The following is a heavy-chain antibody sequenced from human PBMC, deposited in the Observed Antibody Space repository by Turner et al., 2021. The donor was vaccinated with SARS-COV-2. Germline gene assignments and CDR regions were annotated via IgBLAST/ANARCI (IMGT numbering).Heavy chain of an antibody. J-gene: IGHJ6*02. Sequence: VQLLESGGGVAQPGGSPRLSCAASGFTFANFVMVWVRQDPGKGLEWVSGISLSGDETGYADSVMGRFTVSRDNSQKIVYLQMSSLRAEDTATYYCAKKGYYYGMDVWGQGTTVIVSS. CDR3: AKKGYYYGMDV. CDR1: GFTFANFV. CDR2: ISLSGDET. V-gene: IGHV3-23*01.